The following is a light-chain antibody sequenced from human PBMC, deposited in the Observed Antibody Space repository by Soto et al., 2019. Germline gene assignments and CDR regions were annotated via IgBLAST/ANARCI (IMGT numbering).Light chain of an antibody. CDR2: DVT. CDR1: SSDVGGYDY. CDR3: CSYAGSYTLV. Sequence: QSVLTQPRSVSGSPGQSVTISCTGTSSDVGGYDYVSWYQHHPGEAPKLMIYDVTKRPSGVPDRLSGSKSGNTASLTISGLQAEDEADYYCCSYAGSYTLVFGGGTK. V-gene: IGLV2-11*01. J-gene: IGLJ3*02.